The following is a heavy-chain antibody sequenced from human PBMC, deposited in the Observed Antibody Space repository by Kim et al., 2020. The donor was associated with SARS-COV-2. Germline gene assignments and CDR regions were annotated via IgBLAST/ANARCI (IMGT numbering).Heavy chain of an antibody. V-gene: IGHV1-3*01. J-gene: IGHJ4*02. D-gene: IGHD2-8*01. CDR2: VNAGNGDT. CDR3: ARPSFCADGICPYYEY. CDR1: GYTFTKYG. Sequence: ASVKVSCKASGYTFTKYGVHWVRQAPGQSLEWMGWVNAGNGDTHYSPKFQDRVTITRDTSATTAYMELSSLRSEDTAVYYCARPSFCADGICPYYEYWGQGTLVTVSS.